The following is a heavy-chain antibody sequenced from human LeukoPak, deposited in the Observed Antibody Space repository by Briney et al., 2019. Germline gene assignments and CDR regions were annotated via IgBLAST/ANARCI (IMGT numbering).Heavy chain of an antibody. J-gene: IGHJ4*02. Sequence: GGSLRLSCAASGLTVSSNYMSWVRQAPGKGLEWVSSISSSSSYIYYADSVKGRFTISRDNAKNSLYLQMNSLRAEDTAVYYCARDVLAYCGGDCPFDYWGQGTLVTVSS. CDR2: ISSSSSYI. D-gene: IGHD2-21*02. CDR3: ARDVLAYCGGDCPFDY. CDR1: GLTVSSNY. V-gene: IGHV3-21*01.